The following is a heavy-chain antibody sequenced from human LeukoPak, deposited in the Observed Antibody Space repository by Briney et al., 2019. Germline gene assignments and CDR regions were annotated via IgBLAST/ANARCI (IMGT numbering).Heavy chain of an antibody. CDR3: AKRVSYSSGSHFDY. Sequence: GGSLRLFCAASGFTFSSYAMSWVRQAPGKGLEWVSIISDIGGSTYYADSVKGRFTISRDNSKNTVYLQMNSLRAEDTAIYYCAKRVSYSSGSHFDYWGQGTLVTVSS. D-gene: IGHD3-10*01. V-gene: IGHV3-23*01. J-gene: IGHJ4*02. CDR1: GFTFSSYA. CDR2: ISDIGGST.